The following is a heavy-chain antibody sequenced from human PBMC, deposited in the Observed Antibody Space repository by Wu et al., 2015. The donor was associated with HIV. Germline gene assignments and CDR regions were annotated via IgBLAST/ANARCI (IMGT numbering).Heavy chain of an antibody. J-gene: IGHJ4*02. Sequence: QVQLVQSGAEVKKPGASVKVSCKASGYTFTGYYMHWVRQAPGQGLEWMGWINPNSGGTNYAQKLQGRVTMTTDTSTSTAYMELRSLRSDDTAVYYCARQYIAAAGAFDYWGQGTLVTVSS. CDR2: INPNSGGT. D-gene: IGHD6-13*01. V-gene: IGHV1-2*02. CDR1: GYTFTGYY. CDR3: ARQYIAAAGAFDY.